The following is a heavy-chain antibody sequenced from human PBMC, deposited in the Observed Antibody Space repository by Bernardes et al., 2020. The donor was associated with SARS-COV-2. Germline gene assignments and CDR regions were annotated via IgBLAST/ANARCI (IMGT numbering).Heavy chain of an antibody. Sequence: GGSLRLSCAASGFTVSSNYMSWVRQAPGKGLEWVSIIYSGGYTEYTDSVKGRFTISSHNSKNTLYLKMNSLRAEDTAGYYCVREGNWDPDFWGQGTQGTVSA. D-gene: IGHD1-26*01. J-gene: IGHJ4*02. CDR3: VREGNWDPDF. V-gene: IGHV3-53*01. CDR2: IYSGGYT. CDR1: GFTVSSNY.